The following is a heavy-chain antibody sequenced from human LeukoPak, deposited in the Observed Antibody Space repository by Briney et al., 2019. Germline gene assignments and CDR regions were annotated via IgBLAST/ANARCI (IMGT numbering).Heavy chain of an antibody. V-gene: IGHV4-34*01. J-gene: IGHJ6*03. CDR1: GGSFSGYY. CDR2: INHSGST. CDR3: ARLTKDDSGSYRFGKKKRGYMDV. D-gene: IGHD3-10*01. Sequence: SETLSLTCAVYGGSFSGYYWSWIRQPPGKGLEWIGEINHSGSTNYNPSLKSRVTISVHTPKNQFSLKLSSVTAADTAVYYCARLTKDDSGSYRFGKKKRGYMDVWGKGTTVTISS.